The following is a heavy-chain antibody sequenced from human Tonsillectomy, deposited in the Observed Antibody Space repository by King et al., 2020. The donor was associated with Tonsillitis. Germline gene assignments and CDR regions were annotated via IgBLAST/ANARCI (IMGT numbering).Heavy chain of an antibody. D-gene: IGHD6-13*01. J-gene: IGHJ5*02. CDR2: IYTSGSP. CDR1: GGSISSGSYY. Sequence: VQLQESGPGLVKPSQTLSLTCTVSGGSISSGSYYWSWIRQPAGKGLDWIGGIYTSGSPNYNPSLKSRVTISVDTSKNQSSLKLSSVTAADTAVYYCARDREYSSRWGWWFDPWGQGTLVTVSS. CDR3: ARDREYSSRWGWWFDP. V-gene: IGHV4-61*02.